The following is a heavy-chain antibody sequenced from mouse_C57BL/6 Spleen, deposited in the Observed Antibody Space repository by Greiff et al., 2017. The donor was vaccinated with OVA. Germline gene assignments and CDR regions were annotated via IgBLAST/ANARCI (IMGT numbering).Heavy chain of an antibody. CDR3: ARGDYGSSLDY. J-gene: IGHJ2*01. CDR2: INPGSGGT. CDR1: GYAFTNYL. D-gene: IGHD1-1*01. V-gene: IGHV1-54*01. Sequence: QVQLQQSGAELVRPGTSVKVSCTASGYAFTNYLIEWVKQRPGQGLEWIGVINPGSGGTNYTEKFKGKATMTADKSSSTAYMQLSSLTSEDSAVYFCARGDYGSSLDYWGQGTTLTVSS.